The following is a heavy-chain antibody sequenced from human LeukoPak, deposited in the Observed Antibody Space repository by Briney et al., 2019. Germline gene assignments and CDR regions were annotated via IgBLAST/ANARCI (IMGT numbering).Heavy chain of an antibody. CDR3: ARDSGLGWGNSYYYYMDV. Sequence: GGSLRLSCAASGFTVSSNYMSWVRQAPGKGLEWVSVIYSGGSTYYADSVKGRFTISRDNSKNTLHLQMNSLRAEDTAVYYCARDSGLGWGNSYYYYMDVWGKGTTVTVSS. V-gene: IGHV3-53*01. CDR1: GFTVSSNY. CDR2: IYSGGST. D-gene: IGHD3/OR15-3a*01. J-gene: IGHJ6*03.